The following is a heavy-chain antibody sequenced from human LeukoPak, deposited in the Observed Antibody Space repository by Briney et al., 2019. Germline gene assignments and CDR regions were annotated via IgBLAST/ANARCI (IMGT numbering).Heavy chain of an antibody. V-gene: IGHV5-51*01. CDR1: GYSFTTYR. D-gene: IGHD5-24*01. Sequence: GESLKISCQGSGYSFTTYRIGWVRQMPGKGLEYMGIIQPGDSDTRYSPSFQGQVTISADKSISTAYLQWSSLKASDTAIYYCARHRGGDGYSGYWGQGTLVTVSS. J-gene: IGHJ4*02. CDR2: IQPGDSDT. CDR3: ARHRGGDGYSGY.